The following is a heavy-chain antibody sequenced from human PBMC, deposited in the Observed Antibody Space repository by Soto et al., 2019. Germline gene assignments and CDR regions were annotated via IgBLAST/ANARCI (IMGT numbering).Heavy chain of an antibody. CDR2: ISSNGGST. J-gene: IGHJ4*02. Sequence: EVQLVEAGGGLVEPGGSLRLSCAASGFTFSSYARHWVRQAPGKGLEYVSAISSNGGSTYYANSVKGRFTISRDNSKTTLYLQMGSLRAEDMAVYYCARGPGYYFDYWGQGTLVTVSS. V-gene: IGHV3-64*01. CDR3: ARGPGYYFDY. CDR1: GFTFSSYA.